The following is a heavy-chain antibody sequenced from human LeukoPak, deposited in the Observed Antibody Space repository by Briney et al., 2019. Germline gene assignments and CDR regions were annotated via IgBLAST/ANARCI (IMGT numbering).Heavy chain of an antibody. CDR1: GGSISSGTYY. D-gene: IGHD3-22*01. Sequence: SETLSLTCTVSGGSISSGTYYWGWIRQPPGKGLEWIGNIYYSGGTYYNPSLKSRVTISVHTPKTQLSLKLSSVTAPDTAVYYCARRNNYSDIPPPGDFDYWGQGTLVTVSS. V-gene: IGHV4-39*01. CDR2: IYYSGGT. CDR3: ARRNNYSDIPPPGDFDY. J-gene: IGHJ4*02.